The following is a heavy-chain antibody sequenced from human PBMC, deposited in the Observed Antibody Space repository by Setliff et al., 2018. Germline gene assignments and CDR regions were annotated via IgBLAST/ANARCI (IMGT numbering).Heavy chain of an antibody. CDR2: IYSSGST. Sequence: LSLTCTVSGGSISSGDYYWSWIRQPPGKGLEWTGYIYSSGSTYYNPSLKSRVSISVDTSKNQFSLKLSSVTAVDTAVYYCARESRYYYDNLGTLDYWGQGTLVTVSS. CDR1: GGSISSGDYY. J-gene: IGHJ4*02. V-gene: IGHV4-30-4*08. CDR3: ARESRYYYDNLGTLDY. D-gene: IGHD3-22*01.